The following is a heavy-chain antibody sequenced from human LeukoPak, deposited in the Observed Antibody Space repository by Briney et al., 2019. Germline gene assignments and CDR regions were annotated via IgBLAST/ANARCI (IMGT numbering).Heavy chain of an antibody. Sequence: ASLRLSCAASGCTFSSYRMNWVRHAPGKGLEWVSSISSSSSYIYYADSLKGRFTISRDNAKNSLYLQMNCLRAEDTAVYYCARDGRPYYYMDVWGKGTTVTVSS. V-gene: IGHV3-21*01. J-gene: IGHJ6*03. CDR2: ISSSSSYI. CDR3: ARDGRPYYYMDV. D-gene: IGHD1-1*01. CDR1: GCTFSSYR.